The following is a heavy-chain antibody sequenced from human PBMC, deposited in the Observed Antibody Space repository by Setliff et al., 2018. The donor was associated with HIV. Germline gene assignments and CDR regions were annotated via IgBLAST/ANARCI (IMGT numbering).Heavy chain of an antibody. D-gene: IGHD3-3*01. CDR2: IFHSGST. V-gene: IGHV4-38-2*01. J-gene: IGHJ4*02. Sequence: SETLSLTCAVSGYSISSGYYWGWIRQPPGKGLEWIGSIFHSGSTYYNPSLQSRVTISLHTSKNQFSLKLSSVTAADTAVYYCATCYNFWSGFDYWGQGTLVTVSS. CDR1: GYSISSGYY. CDR3: ATCYNFWSGFDY.